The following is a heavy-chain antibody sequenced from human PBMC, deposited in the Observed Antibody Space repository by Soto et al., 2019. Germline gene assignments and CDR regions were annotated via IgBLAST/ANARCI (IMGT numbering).Heavy chain of an antibody. J-gene: IGHJ5*02. CDR3: ARSVRRLIQSPIDP. D-gene: IGHD3-10*01. CDR1: GFTFSSYG. Sequence: GGSLRLSCAASGFTFSSYGMHWVRQAPGKGLEWVAVIWYDGSNKYYADSVKGRFTISRDNSKNTLYLQMNSLRAEDTAVYYCARSVRRLIQSPIDPWGQGTLVTVS. V-gene: IGHV3-33*01. CDR2: IWYDGSNK.